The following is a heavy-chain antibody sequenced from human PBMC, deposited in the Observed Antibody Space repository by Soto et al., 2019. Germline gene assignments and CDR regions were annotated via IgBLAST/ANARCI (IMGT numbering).Heavy chain of an antibody. CDR1: GFTLSSYW. Sequence: GGSLRLSCEASGFTLSSYWMSWIRQAPGKGLEWVANTRQDGGQSYLVDSVQGRFTISRDNAKNLVYLQMNSLRAEDTAVYYCVRDGGTGWHFDSWGQGTLVTVSS. CDR3: VRDGGTGWHFDS. CDR2: TRQDGGQS. V-gene: IGHV3-7*01. D-gene: IGHD6-19*01. J-gene: IGHJ4*02.